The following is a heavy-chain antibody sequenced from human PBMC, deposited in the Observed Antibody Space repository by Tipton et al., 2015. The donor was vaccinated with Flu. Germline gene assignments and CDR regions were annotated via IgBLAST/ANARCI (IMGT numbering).Heavy chain of an antibody. Sequence: TLSLTCTVSGGSIISSDYYWGWIRQPPGKGLEWIGGIYLSGSTDYDPTLKSPVTILLDTSKNQFSLKLSSVTAADTAVYYCARGASSGWFDPWGQGTLVTVSS. CDR2: IYLSGST. D-gene: IGHD2-8*02. CDR1: GGSIISSDYY. CDR3: ARGASSGWFDP. V-gene: IGHV4-39*07. J-gene: IGHJ5*02.